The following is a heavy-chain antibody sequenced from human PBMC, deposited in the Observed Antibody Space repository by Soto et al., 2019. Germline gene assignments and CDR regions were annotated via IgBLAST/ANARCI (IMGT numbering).Heavy chain of an antibody. CDR2: INSKPDGGTT. D-gene: IGHD3-10*01. CDR1: GFTFSNAW. CDR3: TTTWYYGSGSYYARTYYYYMDV. Sequence: EVQLVESGGGLVKPGGSLRLSCAASGFTFSNAWMSWVRQAPWKGLAWVGRINSKPDGGTTDYAAPVKGRFTISRDHSKNRLYLQKKRLTTRDTGVYYSTTTWYYGSGSYYARTYYYYMDVCGKGTKVALS. V-gene: IGHV3-15*01. J-gene: IGHJ6*03.